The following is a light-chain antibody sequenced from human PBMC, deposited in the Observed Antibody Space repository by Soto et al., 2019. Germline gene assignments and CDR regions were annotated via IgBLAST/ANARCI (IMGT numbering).Light chain of an antibody. Sequence: QSALTQPASVSGSPGQSITISCTGTSSDVRGYNLVSWYQQHPGKTPKLMIYEGSKRPSGVSNRFSGSKSGNTASLTISGLQAEDEADYYCCSYAGSSTLLFGGGTKLTVL. CDR3: CSYAGSSTLL. CDR2: EGS. CDR1: SSDVRGYNL. J-gene: IGLJ2*01. V-gene: IGLV2-23*01.